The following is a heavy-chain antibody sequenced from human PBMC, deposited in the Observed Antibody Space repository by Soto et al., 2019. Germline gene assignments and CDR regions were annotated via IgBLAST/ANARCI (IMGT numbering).Heavy chain of an antibody. V-gene: IGHV3-30*18. D-gene: IGHD2-15*01. J-gene: IGHJ6*02. CDR3: AKGDRRFMAAAPIYYYYYGMDV. CDR2: ISYDGSNK. Sequence: GGSLRLSCAASGFTFSSYGMHWVRQAPGKGLEWVAVISYDGSNKYYADSVKGRFTISRDNSKNTLYLQMNSLRAEDTAVYYCAKGDRRFMAAAPIYYYYYGMDVWGQGTTVTVSS. CDR1: GFTFSSYG.